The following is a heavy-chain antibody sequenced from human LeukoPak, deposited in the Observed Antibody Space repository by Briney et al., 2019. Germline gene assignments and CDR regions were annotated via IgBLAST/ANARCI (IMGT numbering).Heavy chain of an antibody. CDR3: ARDVAYSTFDY. V-gene: IGHV3-74*01. D-gene: IGHD4-11*01. Sequence: PGGSLRLSCAASGFTFSRYWMHWVRQAPGKGLVWVSRINSDESTTFYADSVKGRFTISRDNAKNTLYLQMNSLRAEDTAVYYCARDVAYSTFDYWGQGTLVTVSS. CDR2: INSDESTT. CDR1: GFTFSRYW. J-gene: IGHJ4*02.